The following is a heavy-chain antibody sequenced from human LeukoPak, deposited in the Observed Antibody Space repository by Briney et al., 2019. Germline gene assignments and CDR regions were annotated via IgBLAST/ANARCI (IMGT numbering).Heavy chain of an antibody. D-gene: IGHD6-19*01. CDR3: ARPYSSGARVDY. CDR2: IYYSGST. J-gene: IGHJ4*02. Sequence: PSETLSLTCTVSGGSISSGGYYWSWIRQHPGKGLEWIGSIYYSGSTYYNPSLKSRVTISVDTSKNQFSLKLSSVTAADTAVYYCARPYSSGARVDYWGQGTLVTVSS. CDR1: GGSISSGGYY. V-gene: IGHV4-39*01.